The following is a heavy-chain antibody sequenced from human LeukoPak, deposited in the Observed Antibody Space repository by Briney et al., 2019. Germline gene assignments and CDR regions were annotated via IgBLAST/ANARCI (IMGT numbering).Heavy chain of an antibody. CDR1: GYNFISYY. Sequence: ASVKVSCKASGYNFISYYMRWVRQAPGQGLEWMGIINPSGGSTSYAQKFQDRVTMTRDTSTSTVYMELSSLKSEDTAVYYCAREDVVLVDAVRYYYYGMDVWAKGPRSPSP. V-gene: IGHV1-46*01. CDR2: INPSGGST. CDR3: AREDVVLVDAVRYYYYGMDV. J-gene: IGHJ6*02. D-gene: IGHD2-8*01.